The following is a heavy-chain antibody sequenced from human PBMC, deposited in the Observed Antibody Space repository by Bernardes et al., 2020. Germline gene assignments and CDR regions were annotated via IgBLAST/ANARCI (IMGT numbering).Heavy chain of an antibody. V-gene: IGHV4-39*01. Sequence: SESLRLTCAVSGDSITNRVSYWGWIRQTKGKGLEWIGSVFSSGTTYYNPSLKNRVAISVDTSKNQFSLNLSSVTATDTAVYYCARRGGAGRSFDYWGQGAQVTVSS. D-gene: IGHD3-10*01. CDR1: GDSITNRVSY. J-gene: IGHJ4*02. CDR2: VFSSGTT. CDR3: ARRGGAGRSFDY.